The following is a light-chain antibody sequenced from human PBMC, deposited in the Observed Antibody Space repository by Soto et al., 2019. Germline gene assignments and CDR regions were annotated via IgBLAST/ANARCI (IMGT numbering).Light chain of an antibody. V-gene: IGLV2-14*01. Sequence: QSVLTQPASVSGSPGQSITISCTGTSSDVGGYNYVSWYQHHPGKAPKLMIYGVANRPSGVSNRFSGSKSGNTASLTISGLQAEDEASYYCSSYTVTTTLVVFGGGTKLTVL. CDR3: SSYTVTTTLVV. CDR2: GVA. CDR1: SSDVGGYNY. J-gene: IGLJ2*01.